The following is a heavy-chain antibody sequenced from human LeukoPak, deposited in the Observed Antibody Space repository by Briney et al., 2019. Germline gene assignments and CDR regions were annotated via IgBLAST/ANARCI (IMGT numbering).Heavy chain of an antibody. CDR1: GGTFTGYY. V-gene: IGHV1-2*02. J-gene: IGHJ4*02. CDR2: INPNSGGT. CDR3: ARVSVGDYGGGY. D-gene: IGHD4-17*01. Sequence: ASVKVSCTASGGTFTGYYMHWVRQAPGQGLEWMGWINPNSGGTNYAQKFQGRVTMTRDTSISTAYMELSRLRSDDTAVYYCARVSVGDYGGGYWGQGTLVTVSS.